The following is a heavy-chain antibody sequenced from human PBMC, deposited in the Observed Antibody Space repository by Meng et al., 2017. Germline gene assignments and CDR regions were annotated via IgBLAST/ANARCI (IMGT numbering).Heavy chain of an antibody. CDR1: GYTLSSDG. CDR2: INTYNGKT. V-gene: IGHV1-18*01. J-gene: IGHJ4*02. Sequence: QGQLGQAGAEVKKPGASVKVSCEASGYTLSSDGVSWVRQAPGQRLEWLGWINTYNGKTDYAQKFQGRITMTTDTFTSTAYMELRNLRSDDTAVYYCATRGNPYLNCWGQGTLVTVSS. CDR3: ATRGNPYLNC.